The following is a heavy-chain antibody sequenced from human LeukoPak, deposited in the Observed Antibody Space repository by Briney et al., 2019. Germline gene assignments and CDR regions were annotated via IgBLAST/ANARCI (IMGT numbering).Heavy chain of an antibody. Sequence: SGPTLVNPTQTLTLTCTFSGFSLSTSGVGVGWIRQPPGKALEWLALIYWNDDKRYSPSLKSRLAITKDTSKNQVVLTMTNMDPVDTATYYCAHRRMVRGATNAFDIWGQGTMVTVSS. J-gene: IGHJ3*02. CDR3: AHRRMVRGATNAFDI. CDR2: IYWNDDK. CDR1: GFSLSTSGVG. D-gene: IGHD3-10*01. V-gene: IGHV2-5*01.